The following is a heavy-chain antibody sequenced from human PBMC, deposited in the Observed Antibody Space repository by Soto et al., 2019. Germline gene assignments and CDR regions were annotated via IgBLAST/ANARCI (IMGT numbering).Heavy chain of an antibody. D-gene: IGHD6-13*01. CDR3: ARDGAAAGPDYYYYYGMDV. CDR2: ISAYNGNT. Sequence: QVQLVQSGAEVKKPGASVKVSCKASGYTFTSYGISWVRQAPGQGLEWMGWISAYNGNTNYAQKLQGRVTMTTDTCTSTAYMELRSLRSDDTAVYYCARDGAAAGPDYYYYYGMDVWGQGTTVTVSS. J-gene: IGHJ6*02. CDR1: GYTFTSYG. V-gene: IGHV1-18*01.